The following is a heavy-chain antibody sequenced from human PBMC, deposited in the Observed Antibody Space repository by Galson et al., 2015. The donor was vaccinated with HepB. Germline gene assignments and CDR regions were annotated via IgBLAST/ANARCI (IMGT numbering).Heavy chain of an antibody. CDR3: AREPRPYYYDSSGYYYTFDY. D-gene: IGHD3-22*01. J-gene: IGHJ4*02. V-gene: IGHV1-69*04. CDR1: GGTFSSYT. CDR2: IIPILGIA. Sequence: SVKVSCKASGGTFSSYTISWVRQAPGQGLEWMGRIIPILGIANYAQKFQGRVTITADKSTSTAYMELSSLRSEDTAVYYCAREPRPYYYDSSGYYYTFDYWGQGTLVTVSS.